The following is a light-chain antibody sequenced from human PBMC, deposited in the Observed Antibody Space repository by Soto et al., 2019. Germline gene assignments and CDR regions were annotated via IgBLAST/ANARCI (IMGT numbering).Light chain of an antibody. CDR1: ISDVGSYNY. Sequence: QSALTQPASVSGSPGLSITISCTGTISDVGSYNYVSWYQQHPGKAPKLMIFEVNKRPSGVSNRFSGSKSGNTASLTISGLKVEDEADYYCCSSGGSPTYVFGTGTKVTVL. CDR2: EVN. J-gene: IGLJ1*01. CDR3: CSSGGSPTYV. V-gene: IGLV2-23*02.